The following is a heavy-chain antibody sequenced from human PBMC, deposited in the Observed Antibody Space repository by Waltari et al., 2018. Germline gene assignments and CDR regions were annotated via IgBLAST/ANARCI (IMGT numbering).Heavy chain of an antibody. CDR3: ARRGIAVADFDY. V-gene: IGHV3-21*01. CDR2: ISSSSSYI. D-gene: IGHD6-19*01. Sequence: VQLQESGPGLVKPSETLSLTCAVSGYSISSGYYWGWVRQAPGKGLEWVSSISSSSSYIYYADSVKGRFTISRDNAKNSLYLQRNSLRAEDTAVYYCARRGIAVADFDYWGQGTLVTVSS. CDR1: GYSISSGYY. J-gene: IGHJ4*02.